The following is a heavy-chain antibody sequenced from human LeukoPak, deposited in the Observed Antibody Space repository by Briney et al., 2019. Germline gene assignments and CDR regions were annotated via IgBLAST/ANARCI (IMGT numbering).Heavy chain of an antibody. Sequence: SVKVSCKASGGTFSSYAISWVRQAPGQGLEWMGGIIPIFGTANYAQKFQGRVTITTDESTSTAYMELSSLRSEDTAVYYCARDALGGEVWFGELLFQYFQHWGQGTLVTVSS. J-gene: IGHJ1*01. D-gene: IGHD3-10*01. CDR3: ARDALGGEVWFGELLFQYFQH. V-gene: IGHV1-69*05. CDR2: IIPIFGTA. CDR1: GGTFSSYA.